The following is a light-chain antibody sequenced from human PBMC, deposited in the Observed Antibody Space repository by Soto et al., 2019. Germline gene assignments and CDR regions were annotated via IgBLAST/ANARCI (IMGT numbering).Light chain of an antibody. CDR3: HQYCGSPAT. V-gene: IGKV3-20*01. J-gene: IGKJ4*01. CDR1: QTVIGSA. Sequence: IVLTQSPGILSLSPGERATLSCRASQTVIGSALAWYQQKPAQAPRLLVYGASNRATGLPDRFSGSGSGTDYTLTISRLEPEDFAFYLCHQYCGSPATFGGGTNLEI. CDR2: GAS.